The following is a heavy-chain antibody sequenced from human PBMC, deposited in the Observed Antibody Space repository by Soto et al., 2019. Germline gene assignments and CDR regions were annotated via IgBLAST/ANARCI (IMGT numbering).Heavy chain of an antibody. D-gene: IGHD1-1*01. CDR3: ARFGYDWNDGDKYYYYGMDV. Sequence: LSLTCTVSGGSINSYYWSWIRQPAGKGLEWIGRIYTSGSTNYNPSLKSRVTMSVDTSKKQFSLKVSSVTAADTAVYYCARFGYDWNDGDKYYYYGMDVWGQGTTVTVSS. V-gene: IGHV4-4*07. J-gene: IGHJ6*02. CDR2: IYTSGST. CDR1: GGSINSYY.